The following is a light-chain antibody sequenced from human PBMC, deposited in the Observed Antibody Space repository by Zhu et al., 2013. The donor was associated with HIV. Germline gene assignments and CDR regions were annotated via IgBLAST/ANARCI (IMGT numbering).Light chain of an antibody. V-gene: IGKV2-30*01. CDR1: QSLVYSDGNTY. Sequence: DVVMTQSPLSLPVTLGQPASISCRSSQSLVYSDGNTYLNWFQQRPGQSPRRLIYKTSNRDSGVPDRFSGSGSDTDFTLTISRVEAEDVGVYYCMQGTHWPPITFGQGTRVEIK. J-gene: IGKJ5*01. CDR2: KTS. CDR3: MQGTHWPPIT.